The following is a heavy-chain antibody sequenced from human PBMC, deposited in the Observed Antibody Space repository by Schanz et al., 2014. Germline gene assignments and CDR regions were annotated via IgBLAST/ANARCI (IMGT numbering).Heavy chain of an antibody. Sequence: PGGSLRLSCAASGFTFSDYYMSWIRQAPGKGLARVSYISTSGPTIYYADSVKGRGTLARDNAKNALYLQMNSLRVEDTAVYGCARELISSGWWGWGEGALVA. CDR2: ISTSGPTI. D-gene: IGHD6-19*01. CDR1: GFTFSDYY. V-gene: IGHV3-11*01. CDR3: ARELISSGWWG. J-gene: IGHJ4*02.